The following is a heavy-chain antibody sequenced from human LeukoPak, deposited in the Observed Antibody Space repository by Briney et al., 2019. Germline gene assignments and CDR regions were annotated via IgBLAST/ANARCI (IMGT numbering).Heavy chain of an antibody. J-gene: IGHJ4*02. V-gene: IGHV3-30*03. CDR1: GFSFSSYG. Sequence: GGSLRLSCAASGFSFSSYGIHWVRQAPGKGLECVALISYDGSDKYYADSVMGRFTISRDNSKNTLYLQMNSLRAEDTAVYYCARPPTEYSSSSSDYWGQGTLVTVSS. D-gene: IGHD6-6*01. CDR2: ISYDGSDK. CDR3: ARPPTEYSSSSSDY.